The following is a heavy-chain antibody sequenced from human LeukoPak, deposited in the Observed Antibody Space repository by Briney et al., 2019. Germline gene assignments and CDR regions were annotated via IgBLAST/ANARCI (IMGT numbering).Heavy chain of an antibody. J-gene: IGHJ5*01. CDR1: GGSISSSSHY. CDR3: ARLLKYSGSYYSDS. V-gene: IGHV4-39*01. Sequence: SETLSLTCTVSGGSISSSSHYWGWIRQPPGKGLEWIGNIYYSGSTYYKPSPKSRVTISVDTSKNHFSLKLSSVTAEDTAVYYCARLLKYSGSYYSDSWGQGTLVTVSS. D-gene: IGHD1-26*01. CDR2: IYYSGST.